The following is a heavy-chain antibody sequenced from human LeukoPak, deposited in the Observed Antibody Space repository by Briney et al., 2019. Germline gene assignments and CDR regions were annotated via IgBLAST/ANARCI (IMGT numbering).Heavy chain of an antibody. CDR2: INPNSGGT. Sequence: ASVKVSCKASGYTFTGYYMHWVRQAPGQGLEWMGWINPNSGGTNYAQKFQGRVTVTRDTSIRTAYMELTRLRSDDTAVYYCARVMDYGGNRENIDYWGQGTLVTVSS. CDR3: ARVMDYGGNRENIDY. V-gene: IGHV1-2*02. CDR1: GYTFTGYY. D-gene: IGHD4-23*01. J-gene: IGHJ4*02.